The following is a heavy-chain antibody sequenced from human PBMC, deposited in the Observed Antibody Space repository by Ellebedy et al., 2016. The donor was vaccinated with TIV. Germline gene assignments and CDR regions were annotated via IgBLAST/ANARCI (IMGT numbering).Heavy chain of an antibody. CDR2: ISYDGINK. CDR3: ARGGGPACSSSTNCYGWLDP. D-gene: IGHD2-2*01. CDR1: GLTFSDYA. Sequence: PGGSLRLSCAASGLTFSDYAMHWVRQAPGKGLEWVAVISYDGINKYYADSVKGRFTISRDNSKNTLYLQMNSLRDDDTAVYYCARGGGPACSSSTNCYGWLDPWGQGTLATISS. V-gene: IGHV3-30-3*01. J-gene: IGHJ5*02.